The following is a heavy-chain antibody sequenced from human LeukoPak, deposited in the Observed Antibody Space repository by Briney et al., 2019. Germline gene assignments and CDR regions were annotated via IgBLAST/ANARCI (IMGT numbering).Heavy chain of an antibody. J-gene: IGHJ4*02. CDR1: GFSFGNYA. CDR2: ISADAGST. D-gene: IGHD5-18*01. Sequence: GGSLRLSCAASGFSFGNYAMKWVRQAPAKGLEWVSSISADAGSTYYADSVRGRFTISRDNSKNTLNLQMNSLRAEDTAIYYCTKVSGFSYGSSRFDSWGQGTLVTVSS. V-gene: IGHV3-23*01. CDR3: TKVSGFSYGSSRFDS.